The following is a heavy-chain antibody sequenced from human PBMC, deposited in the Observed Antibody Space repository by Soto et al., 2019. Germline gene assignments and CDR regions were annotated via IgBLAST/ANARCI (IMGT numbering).Heavy chain of an antibody. Sequence: PXDSLKVSCKTSGYRFISYLGALVLQKPGKGLEWMGTFYPGDSTSTYSPSLQGQVTISVDKSISTAYLHLSSLKASDTAMYYCARIIGYCRNNDCSWTFDIWGQGTTVTVSS. J-gene: IGHJ3*02. CDR2: FYPGDSTS. D-gene: IGHD2-2*03. CDR3: ARIIGYCRNNDCSWTFDI. CDR1: GYRFISYL. V-gene: IGHV5-51*01.